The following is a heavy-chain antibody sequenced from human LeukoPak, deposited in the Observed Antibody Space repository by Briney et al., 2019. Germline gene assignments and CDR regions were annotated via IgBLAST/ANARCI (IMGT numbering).Heavy chain of an antibody. Sequence: SETLSLTCTVSGYSISSGYYWGWIRQPPGKGLEWIGSIYHSGSTYYNPSLKSRVTISVDKSKNQFSLKLSSVTAADTAVYYCASQLGIAAAGNYFDYWGQGTLVTVSS. D-gene: IGHD6-13*01. CDR3: ASQLGIAAAGNYFDY. J-gene: IGHJ4*02. CDR1: GYSISSGYY. V-gene: IGHV4-38-2*02. CDR2: IYHSGST.